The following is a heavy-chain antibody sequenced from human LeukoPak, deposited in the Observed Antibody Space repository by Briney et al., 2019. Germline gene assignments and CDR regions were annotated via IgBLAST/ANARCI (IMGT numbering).Heavy chain of an antibody. V-gene: IGHV3-23*01. D-gene: IGHD3-22*01. Sequence: GGSLRLSCAASGFTFSSYAMSWVRQAPGKGLEWVSGISGSGGSTYYADSVKGRFTISRDNSKNTLYLQMNSLRAEDTAVYYCAKDGPVWGYYDSSGHFDYWGQGTLVTVSS. CDR2: ISGSGGST. CDR1: GFTFSSYA. J-gene: IGHJ4*02. CDR3: AKDGPVWGYYDSSGHFDY.